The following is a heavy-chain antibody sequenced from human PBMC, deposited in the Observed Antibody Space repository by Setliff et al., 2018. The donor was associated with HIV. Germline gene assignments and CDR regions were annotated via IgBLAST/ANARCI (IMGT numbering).Heavy chain of an antibody. D-gene: IGHD5-12*01. J-gene: IGHJ6*03. Sequence: SGPTLVNPTQTLTLTCTFSGFSLSTSGMSVRWMRQPPGKTLEWLAHIDGDDDKYYNTSLRTRLTISKDTSKDQVVLTMTNMDPVDTATYYCARVRRAYSGFDVGGETYYHYMDVWGKGTTVTVSS. CDR1: GFSLSTSGMS. V-gene: IGHV2-70*12. CDR2: IDGDDDK. CDR3: ARVRRAYSGFDVGGETYYHYMDV.